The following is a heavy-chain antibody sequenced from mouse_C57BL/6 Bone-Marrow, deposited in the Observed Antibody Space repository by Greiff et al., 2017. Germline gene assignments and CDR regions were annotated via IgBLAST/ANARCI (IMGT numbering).Heavy chain of an antibody. V-gene: IGHV1-19*01. Sequence: VQLQQSGPVLVKPGASVKMSCKASGYTFTDYYMNWVKQSHGKSLEWIGVINPYNGGTSYNQKFKVKATLTVDKSSSTAYMELNSLTSEDSAVYYCARYRDYDGDYWGQGTTLPVSS. CDR2: INPYNGGT. J-gene: IGHJ2*01. D-gene: IGHD2-4*01. CDR3: ARYRDYDGDY. CDR1: GYTFTDYY.